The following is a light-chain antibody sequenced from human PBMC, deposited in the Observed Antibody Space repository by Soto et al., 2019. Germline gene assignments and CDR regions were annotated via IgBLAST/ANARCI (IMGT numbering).Light chain of an antibody. V-gene: IGKV3-15*01. Sequence: EVVLTQSPATLSVSPGDRATLGFMASQDIGSAVAWYHQRSGQAPRLLIFDASIRVPTTPARFSGSGSGTEFTLTISSLQPDDFATYYCQHYNSYSEAFGQGTKVDIK. J-gene: IGKJ1*01. CDR2: DAS. CDR1: QDIGSA. CDR3: QHYNSYSEA.